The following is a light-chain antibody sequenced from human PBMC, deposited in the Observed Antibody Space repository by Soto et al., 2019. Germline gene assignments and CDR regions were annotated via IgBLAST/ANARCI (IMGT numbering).Light chain of an antibody. Sequence: QSVLTEPRSVSGSPGQSVTISCTGTSSDVGGFNSVSWYQHHPDKVPKLMIYDVTKRPSGVPFRFSGSKSGNTASLTISGLQADDEADYYCYSYAGTNTHVFGTGTKVTVL. J-gene: IGLJ1*01. CDR2: DVT. CDR3: YSYAGTNTHV. CDR1: SSDVGGFNS. V-gene: IGLV2-11*01.